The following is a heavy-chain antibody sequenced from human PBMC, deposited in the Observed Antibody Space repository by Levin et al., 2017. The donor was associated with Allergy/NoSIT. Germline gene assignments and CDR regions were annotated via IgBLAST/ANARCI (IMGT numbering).Heavy chain of an antibody. CDR2: ISGSGGST. CDR3: AKDRPLSSSRGNYFDY. Sequence: GESLKISCAASGFTFSSYAMSWVRQAPGKGLEWVSAISGSGGSTYYADSVKGRFTISRDNSKNTLYLQMNSLRAEDTAVYYCAKDRPLSSSRGNYFDYWGQGTLVTVSS. CDR1: GFTFSSYA. V-gene: IGHV3-23*01. J-gene: IGHJ4*02. D-gene: IGHD6-13*01.